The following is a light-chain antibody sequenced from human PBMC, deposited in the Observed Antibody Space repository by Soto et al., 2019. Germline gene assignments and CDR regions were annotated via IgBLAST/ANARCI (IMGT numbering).Light chain of an antibody. Sequence: DIQMTQSPPTLPASVGDRVTITCRASQTISSWLAWYQQKPGKAPKLLIYDASSLESGVPSRFSGSGSGTEFTLTISSLQPEDFGIYYCQKYENYWTFGQGTKVDIK. CDR2: DAS. CDR3: QKYENYWT. J-gene: IGKJ1*01. CDR1: QTISSW. V-gene: IGKV1-5*01.